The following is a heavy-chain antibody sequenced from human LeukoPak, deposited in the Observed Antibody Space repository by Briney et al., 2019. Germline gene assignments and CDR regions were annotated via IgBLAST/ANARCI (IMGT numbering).Heavy chain of an antibody. CDR1: GYTFTSYY. V-gene: IGHV1-46*01. Sequence: ASVKVSCKASGYTFTSYYMHLLRQAPGQGMEWVGIIHPGEGSILYPPKFQGKVTLTRDTSTSTVSLELNSLSPDATAEDYCVTRVYSGLDYWGQGALVTVSS. CDR3: VTRVYSGLDY. D-gene: IGHD6-19*01. J-gene: IGHJ4*02. CDR2: IHPGEGSI.